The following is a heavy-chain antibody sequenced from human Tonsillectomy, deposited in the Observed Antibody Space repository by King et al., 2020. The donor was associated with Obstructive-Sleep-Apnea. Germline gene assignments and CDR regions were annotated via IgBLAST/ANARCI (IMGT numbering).Heavy chain of an antibody. J-gene: IGHJ1*01. D-gene: IGHD3-22*01. V-gene: IGHV3-23*04. CDR2: ISGSGGST. CDR3: AKGDSSGYSEYFQH. Sequence: VQLVESGGGLVQPGGSLRLSCAASGFTFSSYALIWVRQAPGKGREWVSAISGSGGSTYYADSVKGRVTISRDNSKNTVYLQMNSLGAEDTAVDYCAKGDSSGYSEYFQHWGQGTLVTVSS. CDR1: GFTFSSYA.